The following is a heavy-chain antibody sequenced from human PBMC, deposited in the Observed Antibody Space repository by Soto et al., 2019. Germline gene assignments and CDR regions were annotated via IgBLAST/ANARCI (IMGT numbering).Heavy chain of an antibody. CDR1: GGSISSYY. Sequence: SETLSLTCTVSGGSISSYYWSWIRQPPGKGLEWIGYIYYSGSTNYNPSLKSRVTISVDTSKNQFSLKLSSVTAADTAVYYCARYGDGRMTTNPYYYYGMDVWGPGITVTVSS. CDR2: IYYSGST. J-gene: IGHJ6*02. V-gene: IGHV4-59*01. CDR3: ARYGDGRMTTNPYYYYGMDV. D-gene: IGHD2-21*02.